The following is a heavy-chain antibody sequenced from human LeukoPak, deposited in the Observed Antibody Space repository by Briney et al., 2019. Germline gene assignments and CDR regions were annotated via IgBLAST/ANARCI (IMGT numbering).Heavy chain of an antibody. Sequence: SETLSLTCTVSGGSISSYYWSWIRQPPGKGLEWIGYIYYSGSTNYNPSLKSRVTISVDTSKNQFSLKPSSVTAADTAVYYCARGRGLRLPFRYYYYMDVWGKGTTVTVSS. CDR3: ARGRGLRLPFRYYYYMDV. CDR1: GGSISSYY. V-gene: IGHV4-59*01. CDR2: IYYSGST. D-gene: IGHD5-12*01. J-gene: IGHJ6*03.